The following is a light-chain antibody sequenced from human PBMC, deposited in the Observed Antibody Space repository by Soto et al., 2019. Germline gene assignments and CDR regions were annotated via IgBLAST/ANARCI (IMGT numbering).Light chain of an antibody. CDR3: QQRRNWHT. Sequence: ILFTESPCTVSFSPMEGSTLSFMASQSVSSNYLSWYQQKPGQAPRLLIYGASSRATGIPDRFSGSGSGSDFILTSSSLEPEDCAVYYCQQRRNWHTFGQGTRLEIK. CDR1: QSVSSNY. CDR2: GAS. J-gene: IGKJ5*01. V-gene: IGKV3D-20*02.